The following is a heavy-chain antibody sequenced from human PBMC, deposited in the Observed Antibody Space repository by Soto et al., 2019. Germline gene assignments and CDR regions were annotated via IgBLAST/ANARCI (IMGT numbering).Heavy chain of an antibody. D-gene: IGHD1-26*01. CDR1: GGSISSYY. Sequence: ASETLSLTCTVSGGSISSYYWSWIRQPPGKGLEWIGYIYYSGSTNYNPSLKSRVTISVDTSKNQFSLKLSSVTAADTAVYYCARVPGVGATSWYFDYWGQGTLVTVSS. CDR2: IYYSGST. J-gene: IGHJ4*02. CDR3: ARVPGVGATSWYFDY. V-gene: IGHV4-59*01.